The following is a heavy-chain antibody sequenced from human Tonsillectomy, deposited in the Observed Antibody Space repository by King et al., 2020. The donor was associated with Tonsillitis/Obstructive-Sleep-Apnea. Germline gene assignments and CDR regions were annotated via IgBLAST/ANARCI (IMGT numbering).Heavy chain of an antibody. V-gene: IGHV3-74*01. J-gene: IGHJ3*02. CDR2: INSDGSST. CDR1: GFTFSNYW. Sequence: VQLVESGGGLVQPGGSLRLSCAASGFTFSNYWMHWVRQVPGKGLVWVSRINSDGSSTSYADSVKGRFTIPRENANNTLYLQMNRLRAEHTALSYCARDGGYYYYDSSGYYYPDAFDIGGRGTMVTVS. CDR3: ARDGGYYYYDSSGYYYPDAFDI. D-gene: IGHD3-22*01.